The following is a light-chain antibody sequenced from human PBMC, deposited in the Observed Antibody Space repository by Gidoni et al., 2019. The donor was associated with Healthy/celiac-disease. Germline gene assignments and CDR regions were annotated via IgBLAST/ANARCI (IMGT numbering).Light chain of an antibody. V-gene: IGKV2-28*01. J-gene: IGKJ1*01. CDR1: QSLLHSNGYNY. CDR3: MQALQTPT. Sequence: DIVMTQSTLSMPVTPGEPASISCRSSQSLLHSNGYNYLDWYLQKPGQSPQLLIYLGSNRASGVPDRFSGSGSGTDFTLKIGRVEAEDVGVYYCMQALQTPTFGQGTKVEIK. CDR2: LGS.